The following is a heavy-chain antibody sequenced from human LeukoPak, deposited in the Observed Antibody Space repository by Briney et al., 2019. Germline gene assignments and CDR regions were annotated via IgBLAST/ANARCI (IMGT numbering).Heavy chain of an antibody. V-gene: IGHV3-30-3*01. CDR1: GFTSSSYA. J-gene: IGHJ4*02. Sequence: PGRSLRLSCAASGFTSSSYAMHWVRQAPGKGLEWVAVISYDGSNKYYADSVKGRFTISRDNSKNTLYLQMNSLRAEDTAVYYCARDDHCSSTSCLGDSGSYPRSAILPGAYWGQGTLVTVSS. CDR2: ISYDGSNK. CDR3: ARDDHCSSTSCLGDSGSYPRSAILPGAY. D-gene: IGHD2-2*01.